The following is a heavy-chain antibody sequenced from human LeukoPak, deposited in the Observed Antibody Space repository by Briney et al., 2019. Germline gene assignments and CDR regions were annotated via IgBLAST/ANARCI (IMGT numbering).Heavy chain of an antibody. J-gene: IGHJ4*02. V-gene: IGHV3-7*05. CDR2: INQDGSEK. CDR3: TTFYTRLTDY. CDR1: GFTFNSYW. D-gene: IGHD2/OR15-2a*01. Sequence: GGSLRLSCAASGFTFNSYWISWVRQAPGRGLEWLANINQDGSEKYYVDSVKGRFTISRDNAKNSLYLQMNSLRAEDTAVYYCTTFYTRLTDYWGQGTLVTVSS.